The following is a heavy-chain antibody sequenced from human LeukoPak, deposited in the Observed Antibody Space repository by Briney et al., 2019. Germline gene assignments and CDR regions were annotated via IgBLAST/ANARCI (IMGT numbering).Heavy chain of an antibody. CDR1: GYTFTDHY. V-gene: IGHV1-2*02. CDR2: INPNSGGT. Sequence: ASVKVSCKASGYTFTDHYIHWVRQAPGQGLEWMGWINPNSGGTNYAQKFRGRVTMTRDTSISTAYMELSRLRSDDTALYYCARDVGRYCSGGSCYGNYGMDVWGQGTTVTVSS. CDR3: ARDVGRYCSGGSCYGNYGMDV. J-gene: IGHJ6*02. D-gene: IGHD2-15*01.